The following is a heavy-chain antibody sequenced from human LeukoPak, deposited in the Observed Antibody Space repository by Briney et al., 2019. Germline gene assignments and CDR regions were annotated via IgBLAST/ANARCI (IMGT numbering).Heavy chain of an antibody. CDR2: IKQDGSEK. Sequence: GGSLRLSCAASGFTFSSYWMSRVRQAPGKGLEWVANIKQDGSEKYYVDSVKGGYTISRDNAKKSLYLQLNSLRAEDTAVDYCARIGRSLEWLRSFVYDYWGQGTLVTVSS. D-gene: IGHD3-3*01. J-gene: IGHJ4*02. CDR1: GFTFSSYW. CDR3: ARIGRSLEWLRSFVYDY. V-gene: IGHV3-7*01.